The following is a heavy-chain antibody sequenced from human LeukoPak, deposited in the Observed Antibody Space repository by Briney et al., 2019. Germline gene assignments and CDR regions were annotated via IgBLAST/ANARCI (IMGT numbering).Heavy chain of an antibody. CDR2: IRSHGRNE. CDR1: GFTFRSFG. J-gene: IGHJ4*02. D-gene: IGHD1-26*01. V-gene: IGHV3-30*02. CDR3: AKDFEVVGATPYFDS. Sequence: GGSLRLSCAASGFTFRSFGMHWVRQAPGKGLEWVAFIRSHGRNEYYADSVRGRFVISRDNSKNILYLQMNNLKTDDAAVYYCAKDFEVVGATPYFDSWGQGALVTVSS.